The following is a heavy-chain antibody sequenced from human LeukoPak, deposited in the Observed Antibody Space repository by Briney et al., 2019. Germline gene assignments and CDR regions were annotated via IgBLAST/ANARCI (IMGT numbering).Heavy chain of an antibody. CDR2: IHTSGST. CDR3: ARETRESRYFDL. D-gene: IGHD4-23*01. V-gene: IGHV4-4*07. J-gene: IGHJ2*01. Sequence: SDTLSLTCTVSGGPISSYFWSWLRQPAGKGLEWIGRIHTSGSTNYNSSLKTRVAMSLDTSKNQSSLNLTSVTAADTAVYYCARETRESRYFDLWGRGTPVTVSS. CDR1: GGPISSYF.